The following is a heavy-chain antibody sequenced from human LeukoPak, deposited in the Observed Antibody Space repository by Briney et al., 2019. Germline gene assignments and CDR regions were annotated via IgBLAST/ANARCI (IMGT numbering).Heavy chain of an antibody. V-gene: IGHV1-69*05. Sequence: ASVKVSCKASGGTFSSYAISWVRQAPGQGLEWMGRIIPIFGTANYAQKFQGRVTITTDESTSTAYMELSSLRSEDTAVYYCARNGEDESPIDYWGQGTLVTVSS. CDR2: IIPIFGTA. CDR3: ARNGEDESPIDY. J-gene: IGHJ4*02. D-gene: IGHD4-17*01. CDR1: GGTFSSYA.